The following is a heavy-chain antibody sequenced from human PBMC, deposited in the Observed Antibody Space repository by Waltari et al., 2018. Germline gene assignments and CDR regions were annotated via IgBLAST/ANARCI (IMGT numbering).Heavy chain of an antibody. CDR3: ARDAYYYDSSGYYRGVDY. CDR2: IYYSGST. CDR1: GGSISSSSYY. D-gene: IGHD3-22*01. Sequence: QLQLQESGPGLVKPSETLSLTCTVSGGSISSSSYYWGWIRQPPGKGLEWIGSIYYSGSTYHNPSLKSRVTISVDTSKNQFSLKLSSVTAADTAVYYCARDAYYYDSSGYYRGVDYWGQGTLVTVSS. J-gene: IGHJ4*02. V-gene: IGHV4-39*01.